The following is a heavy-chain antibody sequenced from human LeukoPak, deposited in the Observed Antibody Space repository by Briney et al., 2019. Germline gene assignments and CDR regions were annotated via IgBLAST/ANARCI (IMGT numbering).Heavy chain of an antibody. D-gene: IGHD2-2*02. Sequence: SSDTLSLTCTVSVGSISSYYWSWIRQPPGKGLEWIGEINHSGSTNYNPSLKSRVTISVDTSKNQFSLKLSSVTAADTAVYYCARAKYLRYYFDYWGQGTLVTVSS. J-gene: IGHJ4*02. V-gene: IGHV4-34*01. CDR3: ARAKYLRYYFDY. CDR2: INHSGST. CDR1: VGSISSYY.